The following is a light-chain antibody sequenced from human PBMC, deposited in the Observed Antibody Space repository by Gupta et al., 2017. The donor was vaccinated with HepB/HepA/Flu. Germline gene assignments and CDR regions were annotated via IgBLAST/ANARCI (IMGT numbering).Light chain of an antibody. CDR1: SSNIGAGFD. CDR2: VNN. V-gene: IGLV1-40*01. J-gene: IGLJ3*02. Sequence: QSVLTQPPSVSGAPGRGIPIPSLGSSSNIGAGFDVHWYQQVPGTAPRVLIYVNNNRPSGVPDRFSGSTSGTSASLAITGLQAEDEADCYCQSYDSTLRIWVFGGGTKLTVL. CDR3: QSYDSTLRIWV.